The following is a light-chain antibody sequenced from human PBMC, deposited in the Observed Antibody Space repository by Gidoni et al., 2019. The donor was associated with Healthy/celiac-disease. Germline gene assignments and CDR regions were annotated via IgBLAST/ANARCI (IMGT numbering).Light chain of an antibody. Sequence: SYELTQPPSVSVSPGQTASITCSGDKLGDKFACWYQQKPGQSPVLVMYQDTKRPSGIPERFSGSNSGNTATLTISGTQAMDEADYYCQAWDSSTVGVFGGGTKLTVL. V-gene: IGLV3-1*01. CDR2: QDT. J-gene: IGLJ2*01. CDR3: QAWDSSTVGV. CDR1: KLGDKF.